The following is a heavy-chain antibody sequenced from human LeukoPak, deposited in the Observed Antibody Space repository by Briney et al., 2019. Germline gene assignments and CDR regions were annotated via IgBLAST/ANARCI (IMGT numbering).Heavy chain of an antibody. CDR1: GGSISSSSYY. D-gene: IGHD3-9*01. V-gene: IGHV4-39*01. J-gene: IGHJ4*02. CDR3: ARHFSPYYDILTGYYNGFDY. Sequence: SETLSLTCTVSGGSISSSSYYWGWIRQPPGKGLEWIGSICYSGSTYYNPSLKSRVTISVDTSKNQFSLKLSSVTAADTAVYYCARHFSPYYDILTGYYNGFDYWGQGTLVTVSS. CDR2: ICYSGST.